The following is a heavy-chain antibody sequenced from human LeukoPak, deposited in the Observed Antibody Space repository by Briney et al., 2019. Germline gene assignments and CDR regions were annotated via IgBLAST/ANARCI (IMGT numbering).Heavy chain of an antibody. Sequence: PSETLSLTCTVSGGSISSHYWSWIRQPPGKGLEWIGYIYTSGSTNYNPSLKSRVTISVDTSKNQFSLKLSSVTAADTAVYYCARHGRSSSSLGWFDPWGQGTLVTVSS. J-gene: IGHJ5*02. CDR1: GGSISSHY. CDR3: ARHGRSSSSLGWFDP. D-gene: IGHD6-6*01. CDR2: IYTSGST. V-gene: IGHV4-4*09.